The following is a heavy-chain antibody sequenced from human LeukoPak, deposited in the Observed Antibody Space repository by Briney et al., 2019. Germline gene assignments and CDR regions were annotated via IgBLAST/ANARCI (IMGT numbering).Heavy chain of an antibody. D-gene: IGHD4-11*01. V-gene: IGHV3-23*01. CDR3: ARRLTTVSRGPFDY. Sequence: PGGSLRLSCAASGFTFNSYAMSWVRQAPGKGLEWVSAISGSGASTYYADAVKGRFTISRDNSKNTLYLQMNSLRAEDTAVYYCARRLTTVSRGPFDYWGQGTVVTVSS. CDR2: ISGSGAST. J-gene: IGHJ4*02. CDR1: GFTFNSYA.